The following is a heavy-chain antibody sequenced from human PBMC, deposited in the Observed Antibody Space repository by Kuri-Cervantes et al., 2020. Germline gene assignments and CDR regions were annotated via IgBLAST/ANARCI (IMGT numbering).Heavy chain of an antibody. Sequence: SQTLSLTCAVYGGSFSGYYWSWIRQPPGKGLEWIGEINHSGSTNYNPSLKSRVTISADTSKNQFSLKLSSVTAADTAVYYCAREVAVARGAFDIWGQGTMVTVSS. CDR2: INHSGST. J-gene: IGHJ3*02. CDR3: AREVAVARGAFDI. CDR1: GGSFSGYY. D-gene: IGHD6-19*01. V-gene: IGHV4-34*01.